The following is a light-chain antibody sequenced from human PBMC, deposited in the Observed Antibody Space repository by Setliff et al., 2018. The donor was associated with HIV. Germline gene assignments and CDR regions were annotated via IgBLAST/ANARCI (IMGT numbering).Light chain of an antibody. J-gene: IGKJ4*01. CDR2: GAS. Sequence: EIVLTQSPGTLSLSPGERATLSCRASQSVDSNYLTWYQQKPGQAPRLLISGASRRATGIPDRFGGSGSGTDFTLTISRLEPEDFAVYYCQQYGRTFGGGTKVDIK. CDR3: QQYGRT. CDR1: QSVDSNY. V-gene: IGKV3-20*01.